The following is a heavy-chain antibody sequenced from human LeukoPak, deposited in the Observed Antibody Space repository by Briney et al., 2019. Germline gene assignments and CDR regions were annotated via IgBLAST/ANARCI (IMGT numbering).Heavy chain of an antibody. V-gene: IGHV1-24*01. D-gene: IGHD3-16*01. CDR1: GYIFTELS. CDR3: AIDTVYYDPPTY. CDR2: SDSENGKT. J-gene: IGHJ4*01. Sequence: ASVKVSCKVSGYIFTELSMHWVRQSPGQGLEWMGGSDSENGKTVYAQNFQGRVTMTKDTSTDTAYMELTRLTSDDTAIYYYAIDTVYYDPPTYWGQGTLVTVSS.